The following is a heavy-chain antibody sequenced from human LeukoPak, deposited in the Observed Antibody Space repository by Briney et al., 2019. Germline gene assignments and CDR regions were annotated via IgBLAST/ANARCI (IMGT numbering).Heavy chain of an antibody. CDR1: GGSFRGYY. V-gene: IGHV4-34*01. CDR3: ARAVVYGVEMATIRWYYYYYYMDV. J-gene: IGHJ6*03. D-gene: IGHD5-24*01. Sequence: PSETLSLTCAVHGGSFRGYYWSWIRQPPGKGLESIGEINHSGSTNYNPSLKSRVTISVDTSKNQFSLKLSSVTAADTAVYYCARAVVYGVEMATIRWYYYYYYMDVWGKGTTVTVSS. CDR2: INHSGST.